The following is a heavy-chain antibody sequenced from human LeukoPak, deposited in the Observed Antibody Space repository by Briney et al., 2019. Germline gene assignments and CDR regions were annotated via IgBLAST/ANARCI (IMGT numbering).Heavy chain of an antibody. J-gene: IGHJ4*02. CDR2: ITSSSNYI. V-gene: IGHV3-21*01. CDR1: GFTFSSYS. CDR3: AKLLSGYDWGAFDY. D-gene: IGHD5-12*01. Sequence: GGSLRLSCAASGFTFSSYSMNWVRQAPGKGLEWVSSITSSSNYIYYADSVKGRFTISRDNSKNTLYLQMNSLRAEDTAVYYCAKLLSGYDWGAFDYWGQGTLVTVSS.